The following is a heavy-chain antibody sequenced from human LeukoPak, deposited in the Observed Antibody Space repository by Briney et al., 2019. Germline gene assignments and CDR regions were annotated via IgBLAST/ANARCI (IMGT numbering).Heavy chain of an antibody. V-gene: IGHV3-21*01. CDR3: ASDKKDYYDSSGYFY. CDR2: ISSSSYI. CDR1: GFTFSSYS. D-gene: IGHD3-22*01. Sequence: GGSLRLSCAASGFTFSSYSMNWVREAPGRGLEWVSSISSSSYIYYADSVKGRFTISRDNAKNSLYLQMNSLRAEDTAVYYCASDKKDYYDSSGYFYWGQGTLVTVSS. J-gene: IGHJ4*02.